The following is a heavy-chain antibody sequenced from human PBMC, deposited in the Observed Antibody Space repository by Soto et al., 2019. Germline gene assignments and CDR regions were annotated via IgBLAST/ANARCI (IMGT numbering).Heavy chain of an antibody. D-gene: IGHD2-21*01. J-gene: IGHJ6*02. CDR3: AASCVACGGFNYYGMDV. Sequence: QVQLQESGPGLVKPSQTLSLTCTVSGGSISSGGYYCYWIRQHPGKGLEWIGYIYYSGTTYYNPSLKSRVTISVDTSKNQFSLKLSSVTAADTAVYYCAASCVACGGFNYYGMDVWGQGTTVTVSS. CDR2: IYYSGTT. V-gene: IGHV4-31*03. CDR1: GGSISSGGYY.